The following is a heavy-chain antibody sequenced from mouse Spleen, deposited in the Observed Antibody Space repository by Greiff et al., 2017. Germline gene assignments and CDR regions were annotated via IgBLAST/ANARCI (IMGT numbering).Heavy chain of an antibody. Sequence: VQLQQPGAELVKPGASVKLSCKASGYTFTSYWMQWVKQRPGQGLEWIGEIDPSDSYTNYNQKFKGKATLTVDTSSSTAYMQLSSLTSEDSAVYYCARMYGSSPYYFDYWGQGTTLTVSS. V-gene: IGHV1-50*01. CDR1: GYTFTSYW. CDR3: ARMYGSSPYYFDY. CDR2: IDPSDSYT. J-gene: IGHJ2*01. D-gene: IGHD1-1*01.